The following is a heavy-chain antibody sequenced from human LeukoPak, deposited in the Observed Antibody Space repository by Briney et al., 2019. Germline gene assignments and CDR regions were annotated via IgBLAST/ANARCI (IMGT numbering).Heavy chain of an antibody. Sequence: PGGSLRLSCAASELTFSSYSMNWVRQAPGKGLEWVSYITYSSSTIYYADSVKGRFTISRDNGKNSLYLQMNSLREEDTAVYCCARGMYSSGCYNFDYWGQGALVTVSS. CDR3: ARGMYSSGCYNFDY. V-gene: IGHV3-48*02. D-gene: IGHD6-19*01. CDR1: ELTFSSYS. CDR2: ITYSSSTI. J-gene: IGHJ4*02.